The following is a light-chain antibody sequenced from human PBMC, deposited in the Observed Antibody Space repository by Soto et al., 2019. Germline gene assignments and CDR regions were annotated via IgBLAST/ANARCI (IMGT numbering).Light chain of an antibody. J-gene: IGLJ1*01. V-gene: IGLV1-51*01. CDR2: DVN. CDR1: SSNIGGNS. Sequence: QSVLTQPPSVSAAPGQTITISCSGTSSNIGGNSVSWYQQLPGTAPKLLIYDVNKRPSGIPDRFSGSKSGTSATLAITGFQAEDEADYYCRSWDSSLSAYVFGTGTKVTVL. CDR3: RSWDSSLSAYV.